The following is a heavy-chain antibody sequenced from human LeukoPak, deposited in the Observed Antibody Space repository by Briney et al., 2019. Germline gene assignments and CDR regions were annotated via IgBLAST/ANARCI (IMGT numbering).Heavy chain of an antibody. D-gene: IGHD6-13*01. CDR2: IHSADTT. CDR3: ASSSWYGGFDY. Sequence: GGSLRLSCAASGFTVSNNHMNWVRQAPGKGLEWVSVIHSADTTYYADSVKGRFTISRDNSKNTLYLQMNSLRAEDTAVYYCASSSWYGGFDYWGQGTLVSASS. V-gene: IGHV3-53*01. CDR1: GFTVSNNH. J-gene: IGHJ4*02.